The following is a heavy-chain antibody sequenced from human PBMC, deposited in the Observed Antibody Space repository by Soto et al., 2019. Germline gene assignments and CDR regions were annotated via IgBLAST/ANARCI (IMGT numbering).Heavy chain of an antibody. CDR3: AKAYCSSTSCYESSLYYFDY. CDR2: ISGSGGST. D-gene: IGHD2-2*01. J-gene: IGHJ4*02. V-gene: IGHV3-23*01. Sequence: EVQLLESGGGLVQPGGSLRLSCAASGFTFSSYAMSWVRQAPGKGLEWVSAISGSGGSTYYADSVKGRFTISRDNSKNTLYLQMNSLRAEDTAVYYCAKAYCSSTSCYESSLYYFDYWGQGTLVTVSS. CDR1: GFTFSSYA.